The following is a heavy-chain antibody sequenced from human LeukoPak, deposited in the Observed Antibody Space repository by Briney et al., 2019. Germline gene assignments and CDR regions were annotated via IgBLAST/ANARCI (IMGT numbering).Heavy chain of an antibody. Sequence: SETLSLTCTVSGYSISSGYYWGWIRQPPGKGLEWIGSAYLRGSTYYNPSLKSRVTISLDTSKNQFSLKLKSVTAADTAVYYCARDSLLSYSGTYLDYWGQGTLVTVSS. D-gene: IGHD1-26*01. J-gene: IGHJ4*02. CDR2: AYLRGST. CDR3: ARDSLLSYSGTYLDY. V-gene: IGHV4-38-2*02. CDR1: GYSISSGYY.